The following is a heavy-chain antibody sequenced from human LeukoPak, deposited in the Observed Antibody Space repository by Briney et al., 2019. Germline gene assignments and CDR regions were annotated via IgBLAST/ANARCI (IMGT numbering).Heavy chain of an antibody. CDR2: IIPIFGTA. Sequence: SVNVCCTGAGGAFTICGIGRDRQAPGHGLEWMGGIIPIFGTANYAQKFQGRVTITADESTSTAYMELSSLRSEDTAVYYCAIRRRDGYNFGLDYWGQGTLVTVSS. CDR1: GGAFTICG. D-gene: IGHD5-24*01. J-gene: IGHJ4*02. CDR3: AIRRRDGYNFGLDY. V-gene: IGHV1-69*01.